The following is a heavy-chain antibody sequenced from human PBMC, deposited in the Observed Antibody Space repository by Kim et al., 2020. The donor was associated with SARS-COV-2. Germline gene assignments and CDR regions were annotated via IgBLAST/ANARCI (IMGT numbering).Heavy chain of an antibody. Sequence: GGSLRLSCAASGFTFSSYGMHWVRQAPGKGLEWVAVISYDGSNKYYADSVKGRFTISRDNSKNTLYLQMNSLRAEDTAVYYCAKDLHYYDSSGYYYEWYFDLWGRGTLVTVSS. CDR2: ISYDGSNK. D-gene: IGHD3-22*01. J-gene: IGHJ2*01. CDR3: AKDLHYYDSSGYYYEWYFDL. CDR1: GFTFSSYG. V-gene: IGHV3-30*18.